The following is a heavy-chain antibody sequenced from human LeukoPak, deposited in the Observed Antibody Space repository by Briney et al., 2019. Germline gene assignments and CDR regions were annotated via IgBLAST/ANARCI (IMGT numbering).Heavy chain of an antibody. CDR2: ISSSSSYV. D-gene: IGHD6-6*01. J-gene: IGHJ5*02. Sequence: GGSLTLSCAASGFTFSSYSMNWVRQAPGKGLEWVSSISSSSSYVYYADSVKGRFTISRDNAKNSLYLQMNSLRAEDTAVYYCARDRGSSSPVYNWFDPWGQGTLVTVSS. CDR1: GFTFSSYS. CDR3: ARDRGSSSPVYNWFDP. V-gene: IGHV3-21*01.